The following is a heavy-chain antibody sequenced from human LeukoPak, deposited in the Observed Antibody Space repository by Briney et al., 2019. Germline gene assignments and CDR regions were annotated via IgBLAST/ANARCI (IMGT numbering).Heavy chain of an antibody. CDR3: ARVARNYFDY. J-gene: IGHJ4*02. CDR1: GGSFSGYY. Sequence: SETQSLTCAVYGGSFSGYYWSWIRQPPGKGLEWIGEINHSGSTNYNPSLKSRVTISVDTSKNQFSLKLSSVTAADTAVYYCARVARNYFDYWGQGTLVTVSS. V-gene: IGHV4-34*01. CDR2: INHSGST.